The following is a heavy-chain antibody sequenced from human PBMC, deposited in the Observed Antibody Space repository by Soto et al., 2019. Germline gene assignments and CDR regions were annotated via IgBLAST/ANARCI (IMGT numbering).Heavy chain of an antibody. J-gene: IGHJ3*01. CDR3: ARYPRASGGDPFAAFDV. V-gene: IGHV1-3*01. D-gene: IGHD6-19*01. Sequence: QVQLVQSGAEVKKPGASVKVSCKASGYTFTTYSIQWVRQAPGQRLEWLGWINAGNDNRKYSQKFQGSVTLTRDTSARVAYMDLSSMRSKDTAVDDSARYPRASGGDPFAAFDVWGQGTMVTVSS. CDR2: INAGNDNR. CDR1: GYTFTTYS.